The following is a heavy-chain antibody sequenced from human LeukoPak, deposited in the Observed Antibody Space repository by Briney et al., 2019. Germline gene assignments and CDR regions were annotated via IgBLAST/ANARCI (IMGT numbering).Heavy chain of an antibody. Sequence: ASVKVSCKASGYTFTSYGISWVRPAPGQGLEWMGWISAYNGNTNYAQKLQGRVTMTTDTSTSTAYMELRSLRSDDTAVYYCARDSSGWYEGRYFQHWGQGTLVTVSS. CDR3: ARDSSGWYEGRYFQH. CDR2: ISAYNGNT. D-gene: IGHD6-19*01. J-gene: IGHJ1*01. CDR1: GYTFTSYG. V-gene: IGHV1-18*01.